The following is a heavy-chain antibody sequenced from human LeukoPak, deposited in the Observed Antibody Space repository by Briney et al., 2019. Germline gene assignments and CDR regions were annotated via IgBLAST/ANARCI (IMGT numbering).Heavy chain of an antibody. Sequence: ASVKLSCKASGGTFSSYAISWVRQAPGQGLEWMGGIIPNFGTANYAQKFQGRVTITADEATSTAYMELSSLRSEDTAVYYCARVNGVTYYYDSSGYYENWFDPWGQGTLVTVSS. D-gene: IGHD3-22*01. CDR3: ARVNGVTYYYDSSGYYENWFDP. J-gene: IGHJ5*02. CDR2: IIPNFGTA. CDR1: GGTFSSYA. V-gene: IGHV1-69*13.